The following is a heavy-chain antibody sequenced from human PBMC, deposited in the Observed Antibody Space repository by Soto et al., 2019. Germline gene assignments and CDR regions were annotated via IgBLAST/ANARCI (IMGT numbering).Heavy chain of an antibody. Sequence: GESLKISCQGSGYTFTNYWIGWVRQMPGKGLEWMGIIYPGDSDTKYNPSFQGQVTISADKSITTTYLQWTSLKASDTAIYYCAASIFYYGMDVWGQGTTVTVSS. CDR1: GYTFTNYW. J-gene: IGHJ6*02. V-gene: IGHV5-51*01. CDR2: IYPGDSDT. CDR3: AASIFYYGMDV.